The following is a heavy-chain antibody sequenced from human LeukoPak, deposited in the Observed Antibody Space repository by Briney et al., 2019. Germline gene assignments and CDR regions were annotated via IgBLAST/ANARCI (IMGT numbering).Heavy chain of an antibody. J-gene: IGHJ4*02. Sequence: PSQTLSLTCTVSRGSINSGGYFWNWIRQHPGKGLEWIGYIYYSGITYYNPSLKSRVTISVDTSKNQFSLKLTSVTVADTAVYYCVRGVRDSIGYYHFECWGQGTLVTVSS. CDR1: RGSINSGGYF. V-gene: IGHV4-31*03. D-gene: IGHD3-22*01. CDR3: VRGVRDSIGYYHFEC. CDR2: IYYSGIT.